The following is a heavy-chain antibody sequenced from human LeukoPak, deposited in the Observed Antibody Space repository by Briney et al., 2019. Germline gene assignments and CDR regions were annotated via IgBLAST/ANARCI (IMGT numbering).Heavy chain of an antibody. J-gene: IGHJ6*03. V-gene: IGHV5-51*01. Sequence: GESLKISCKGSGYSFTSYWSGWVRQMPGKGLEWMGIIYPGDSDTRYSPSFQGQVTISADKSISTAYLQWSSLKASDTAMYYCARQVTTPPYYYYYYMDVWGKGTTVTVSS. CDR2: IYPGDSDT. D-gene: IGHD4-11*01. CDR1: GYSFTSYW. CDR3: ARQVTTPPYYYYYYMDV.